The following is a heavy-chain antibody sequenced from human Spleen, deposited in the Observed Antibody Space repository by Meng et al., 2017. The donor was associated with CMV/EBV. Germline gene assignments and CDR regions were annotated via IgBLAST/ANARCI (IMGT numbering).Heavy chain of an antibody. D-gene: IGHD6-13*01. V-gene: IGHV5-51*01. CDR2: IYVDDSDA. Sequence: KASGYKFTHHWFGWVRQMPGNGLEWLAVIYVDDSDARYSPSFEGQVTVSADKSTTTAYLQWNSLKASDNALYYCARGTAAGRGGFDHWGQGTLVTVSS. CDR3: ARGTAAGRGGFDH. CDR1: GYKFTHHW. J-gene: IGHJ4*02.